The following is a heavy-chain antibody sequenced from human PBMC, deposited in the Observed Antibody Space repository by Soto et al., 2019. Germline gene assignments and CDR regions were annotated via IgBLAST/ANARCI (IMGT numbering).Heavy chain of an antibody. D-gene: IGHD5-18*01. Sequence: QVQLVESGGGVVHPGGSLRLSCKASGFGFSAYSMHWVRQAPGKGLECVAVIQHNGNYIQYADFVRGRFTISRDNYKSILYLEMNGLTPEDTALYYCVRVGWGYTYGNGLDGWGQGTTVTVSS. CDR3: VRVGWGYTYGNGLDG. CDR1: GFGFSAYS. CDR2: IQHNGNYI. V-gene: IGHV3-30-3*01. J-gene: IGHJ6*02.